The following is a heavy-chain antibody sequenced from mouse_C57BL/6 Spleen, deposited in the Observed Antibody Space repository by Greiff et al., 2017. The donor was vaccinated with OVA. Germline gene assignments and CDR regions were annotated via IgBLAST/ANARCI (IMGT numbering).Heavy chain of an antibody. V-gene: IGHV1-50*01. Sequence: QVQLQQPGAELVKPGASVKLSCKASGYTFTSYWMQWVKQRPGQGLEWIGEIDPSDSYTNYNQKFKGKATLTVDTSSSTAYMQLSSLTAEDSAVYYSARKIAPYDAMDYWGQGTSVTVSS. CDR3: ARKIAPYDAMDY. CDR2: IDPSDSYT. D-gene: IGHD5-1-1*01. CDR1: GYTFTSYW. J-gene: IGHJ4*01.